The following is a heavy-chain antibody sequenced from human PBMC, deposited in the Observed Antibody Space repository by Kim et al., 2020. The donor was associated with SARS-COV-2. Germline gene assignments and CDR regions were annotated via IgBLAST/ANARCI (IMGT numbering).Heavy chain of an antibody. D-gene: IGHD5-12*01. Sequence: SETLSLTCTVSGGSISSSSYYWGWIRQPPGKGLEWIGSIYYSGSTYYNPSLKSRVTISVDTSKNQFSLKLSSVTAADTAVYYCARQGGMATHLGVYYFDYWGQGTLVTVSS. CDR1: GGSISSSSYY. CDR3: ARQGGMATHLGVYYFDY. CDR2: IYYSGST. J-gene: IGHJ4*02. V-gene: IGHV4-39*01.